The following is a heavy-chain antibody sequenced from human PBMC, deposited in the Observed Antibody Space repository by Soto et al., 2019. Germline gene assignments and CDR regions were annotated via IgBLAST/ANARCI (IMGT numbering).Heavy chain of an antibody. CDR3: AREAQYQLLAALDY. Sequence: GGSLRLSCAASGFTFSSYGMHWVRQAPGKGLEWVAVIWYDGSNKYYADSVKGRFTISRDNSKNTLYLQMNSLRAEDTAVYYCAREAQYQLLAALDYWGQGTLVTVSS. V-gene: IGHV3-33*01. CDR1: GFTFSSYG. D-gene: IGHD2-2*01. CDR2: IWYDGSNK. J-gene: IGHJ4*02.